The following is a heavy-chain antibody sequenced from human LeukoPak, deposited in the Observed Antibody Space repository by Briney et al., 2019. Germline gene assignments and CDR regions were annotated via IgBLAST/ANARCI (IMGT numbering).Heavy chain of an antibody. V-gene: IGHV4-61*01. J-gene: IGHJ4*02. CDR3: ASNTYYYDSSGYPMRGPFYY. CDR1: GGSVSSGSYY. CDR2: IYYSGST. Sequence: SETLSLTCTVSGGSVSSGSYYWSWIRQPPGKGLEWIGYIYYSGSTYYNPSLKSRVTISVDTSKNQFSLKLSSVTAADTAVYYCASNTYYYDSSGYPMRGPFYYWGQGTLVTVSS. D-gene: IGHD3-22*01.